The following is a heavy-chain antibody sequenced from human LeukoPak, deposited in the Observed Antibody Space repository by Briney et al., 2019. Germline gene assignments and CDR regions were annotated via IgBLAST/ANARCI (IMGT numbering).Heavy chain of an antibody. V-gene: IGHV3-7*02. Sequence: PGGSLRLSCAASGLTFSIYWTNCGRDGPGEGPGWVANIKQDGGEKYYADSVKGRFTLSRDNAKTSLYLQLNSLRAEHTAVYCCAFCREMGSGYPQHYYYYMDVWGKGTTVTVSS. CDR1: GLTFSIYW. D-gene: IGHD3-22*01. CDR3: AFCREMGSGYPQHYYYYMDV. CDR2: IKQDGGEK. J-gene: IGHJ6*03.